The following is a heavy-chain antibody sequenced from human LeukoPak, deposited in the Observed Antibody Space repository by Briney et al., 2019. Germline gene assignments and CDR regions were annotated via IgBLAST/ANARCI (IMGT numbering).Heavy chain of an antibody. Sequence: GGSLRLSCAASGFTFSSYDMTWVRQAPGKGLEWVAVISYDGSNKYYADSVKGRFTISRDNSKNTLYLQMNSLRAEDTAVYYCARDHYDYVWGSYRFDYWGQGTLVTVSS. D-gene: IGHD3-16*02. J-gene: IGHJ4*02. CDR1: GFTFSSYD. V-gene: IGHV3-30-3*01. CDR2: ISYDGSNK. CDR3: ARDHYDYVWGSYRFDY.